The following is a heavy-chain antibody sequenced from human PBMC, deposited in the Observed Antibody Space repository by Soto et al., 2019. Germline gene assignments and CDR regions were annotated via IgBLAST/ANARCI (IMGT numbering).Heavy chain of an antibody. CDR1: GFTFSSFA. V-gene: IGHV3-23*01. J-gene: IGHJ5*02. Sequence: EVQLLESGGDLVQPGGSLRLSCAASGFTFSSFAMSWARQAPGKGLEWVSSIGVTGSTYYDDSVRGRLTISRDNSKNTLYLQMDSLRAEDTAVYYCAKNYCVDRGGQGTPVTVSS. CDR2: IGVTGST. CDR3: AKNYCVDR. D-gene: IGHD1-7*01.